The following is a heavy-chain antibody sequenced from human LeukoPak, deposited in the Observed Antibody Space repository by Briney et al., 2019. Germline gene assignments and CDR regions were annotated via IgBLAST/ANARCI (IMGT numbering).Heavy chain of an antibody. Sequence: GGSLRLSCEASGFTFSSYSMNWVRQAPGKGLEWISYISTSTTTIYYANSVKGRFTISRDNSKNTLYLQMNSLRAEDTAVYYCAKVYDKVGAYDYWGQGTLVTVSS. CDR3: AKVYDKVGAYDY. D-gene: IGHD1-26*01. J-gene: IGHJ4*02. CDR2: ISTSTTTI. CDR1: GFTFSSYS. V-gene: IGHV3-48*01.